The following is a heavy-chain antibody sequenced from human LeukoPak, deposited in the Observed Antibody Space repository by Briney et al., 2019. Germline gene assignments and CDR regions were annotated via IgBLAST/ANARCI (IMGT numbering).Heavy chain of an antibody. Sequence: ASVKVSCKAPGYTFTSYGISWVRQAPGQGLEWMGWISAYNGNTNYAQKLQGRVTMTTDTSTSTAYMELRSLRSDDTAVYYCARSDAVGDYYYYYMDVWGKGTTVTVSS. D-gene: IGHD3-16*01. CDR2: ISAYNGNT. V-gene: IGHV1-18*01. CDR1: GYTFTSYG. J-gene: IGHJ6*03. CDR3: ARSDAVGDYYYYYMDV.